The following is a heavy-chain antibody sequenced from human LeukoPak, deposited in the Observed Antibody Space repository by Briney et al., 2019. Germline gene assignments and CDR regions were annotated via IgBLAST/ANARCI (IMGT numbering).Heavy chain of an antibody. Sequence: ASVKVSCKASGYTFTGYYMHWVRQAPGQGLEWMGWINPNSGGTNYAQKFQGRVTMTRDTSISTAYMELSRLRSDDTAVHYCARDGLLWFGTPRFDPWGQGTLVTVSS. CDR2: INPNSGGT. CDR3: ARDGLLWFGTPRFDP. D-gene: IGHD3-10*01. CDR1: GYTFTGYY. V-gene: IGHV1-2*02. J-gene: IGHJ5*02.